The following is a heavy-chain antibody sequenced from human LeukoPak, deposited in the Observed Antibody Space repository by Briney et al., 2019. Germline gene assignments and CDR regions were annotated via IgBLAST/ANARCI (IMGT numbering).Heavy chain of an antibody. Sequence: SQTLSLTCTVSGGSISSGDYYWSWIRQPPGKGLEWIGYIYYSGSTYYNPSLKSRVTISVDTSKNQFSLKLSSVTAADTAVYYCARARDGYGRGNWFDPWGQGTLVTVSS. CDR1: GGSISSGDYY. J-gene: IGHJ5*02. D-gene: IGHD5-24*01. CDR2: IYYSGST. CDR3: ARARDGYGRGNWFDP. V-gene: IGHV4-30-4*08.